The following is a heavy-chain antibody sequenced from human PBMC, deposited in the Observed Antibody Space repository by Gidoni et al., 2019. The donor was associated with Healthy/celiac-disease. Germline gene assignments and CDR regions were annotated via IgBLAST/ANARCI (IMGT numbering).Heavy chain of an antibody. Sequence: EVQLVESGGGLIQPGGSLRLSCAASGFTVSSNYMSWVRQAPGKGLEWVSVIYSGGSTYYADSVKGRFTISRDNSKNTLYLQMNSLRAEDTAVYYCARGLGVLWFGELLSWGQGTLVTVSS. CDR3: ARGLGVLWFGELLS. V-gene: IGHV3-53*01. CDR2: IYSGGST. D-gene: IGHD3-10*01. J-gene: IGHJ5*02. CDR1: GFTVSSNY.